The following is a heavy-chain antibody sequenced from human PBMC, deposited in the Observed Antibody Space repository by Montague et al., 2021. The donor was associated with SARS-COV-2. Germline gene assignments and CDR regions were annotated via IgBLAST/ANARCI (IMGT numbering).Heavy chain of an antibody. CDR2: IYYSGST. J-gene: IGHJ3*02. CDR3: ARARITMIVAVNAFDI. Sequence: TLSLTCTVSGSSISSGGYYWSWIRQHPGKGLEWIGYIYYSGSTYYNPSLKSRVTISVDTSKNQFSLKLSSVTAADTAVHYCARARITMIVAVNAFDIWGQGTMVTVSS. V-gene: IGHV4-31*03. D-gene: IGHD3-22*01. CDR1: GSSISSGGYY.